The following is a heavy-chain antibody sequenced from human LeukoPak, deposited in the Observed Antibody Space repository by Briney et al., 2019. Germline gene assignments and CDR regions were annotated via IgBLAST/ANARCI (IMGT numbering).Heavy chain of an antibody. CDR1: GGSFSDYY. V-gene: IGHV4-34*01. J-gene: IGHJ4*02. CDR3: AKTPTALVRGGYYFDS. D-gene: IGHD6-6*01. Sequence: SGTLSLTCAVYGGSFSDYYWNWIRQPPGKGLEWIGEINHSGGTNYNLSLKTRVSISVDTSKNQFSLKLNSVAAADTAVYFCAKTPTALVRGGYYFDSWGQGTLVTVSS. CDR2: INHSGGT.